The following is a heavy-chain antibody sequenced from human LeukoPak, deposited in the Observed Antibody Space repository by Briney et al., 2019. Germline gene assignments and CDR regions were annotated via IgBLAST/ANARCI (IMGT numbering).Heavy chain of an antibody. CDR1: GFTFSSYA. J-gene: IGHJ4*02. Sequence: GGSLRLSCPASGFTFSSYAMNWARQAPGKGLEWVAVIWYDGSNKYYADSVKGRFTISRDNSKNTLYLQMNSLRAEDTAVYYCARDIAFDYWGQGTLVTVSS. D-gene: IGHD3-16*02. CDR3: ARDIAFDY. V-gene: IGHV3-33*08. CDR2: IWYDGSNK.